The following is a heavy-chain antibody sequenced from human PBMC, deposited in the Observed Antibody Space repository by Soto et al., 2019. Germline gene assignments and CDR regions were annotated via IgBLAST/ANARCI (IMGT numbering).Heavy chain of an antibody. CDR2: ISAYNGDT. CDR3: TRGIGLTALDCFDP. V-gene: IGHV1-18*01. Sequence: QGQLVQSGADGKKPGASVKVSCKAPGYTSTTYGISWVRQAPGQGLEGMGWISAYNGDTKHAQKFQGRVTMTTDTSTSTAYIELRSLRSDVTGVYYCTRGIGLTALDCFDPWGPGILVTVSS. J-gene: IGHJ5*02. CDR1: GYTSTTYG. D-gene: IGHD1-1*01.